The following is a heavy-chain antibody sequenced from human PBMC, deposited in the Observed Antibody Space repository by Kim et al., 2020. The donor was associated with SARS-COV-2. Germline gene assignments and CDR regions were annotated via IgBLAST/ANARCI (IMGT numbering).Heavy chain of an antibody. D-gene: IGHD1-26*01. V-gene: IGHV3-33*01. J-gene: IGHJ6*02. Sequence: YADSVKRRFTISRDNSKHTLYLQMNSLRAEDTAVYYCARDQVGANYGMDVWGQGTTVTVSS. CDR3: ARDQVGANYGMDV.